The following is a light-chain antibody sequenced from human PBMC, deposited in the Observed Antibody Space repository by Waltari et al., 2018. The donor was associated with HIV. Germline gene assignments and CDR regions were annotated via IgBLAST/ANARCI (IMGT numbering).Light chain of an antibody. CDR3: ASWDNSLTAGV. Sequence: QSALTQPPSVSATPGQRVTISCSGHGSHLGHNSVSWYQHVPGTAPRLVISDNNRRPSWIPDRFSASKSGTSATLAITGLQAGDEAAYFCASWDNSLTAGVFGAGTSLSVL. V-gene: IGLV1-51*01. CDR2: DNN. CDR1: GSHLGHNS. J-gene: IGLJ2*01.